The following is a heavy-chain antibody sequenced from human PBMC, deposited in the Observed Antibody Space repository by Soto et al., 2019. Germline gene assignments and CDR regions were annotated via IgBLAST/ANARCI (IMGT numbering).Heavy chain of an antibody. J-gene: IGHJ3*02. CDR2: IKQDGSEK. D-gene: IGHD2-8*01. CDR3: ARVTELRTSDGFDI. CDR1: GFTFSSYW. V-gene: IGHV3-7*01. Sequence: GSLRLSCAAYGFTFSSYWMSWVRQAPGKGLEWVANIKQDGSEKYYVDSGKGRVTISRDNAKNSLFLQMNSLRAEDTAVYYCARVTELRTSDGFDIWVHGTMVTVSS.